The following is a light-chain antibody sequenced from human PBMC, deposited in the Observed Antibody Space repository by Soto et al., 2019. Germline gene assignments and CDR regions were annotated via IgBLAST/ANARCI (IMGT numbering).Light chain of an antibody. CDR2: GAS. CDR3: QSSVSSGT. CDR1: QSISSF. Sequence: SLVTLSLSPPERATLSCRASQSISSFLAWYQQKPGQAPRLLLYGASKRVTGIPDRFSGSGSGTDFTLTFSRLEPEDFAVYYCQSSVSSGTFDQGTKVDI. J-gene: IGKJ1*01. V-gene: IGKV3-20*01.